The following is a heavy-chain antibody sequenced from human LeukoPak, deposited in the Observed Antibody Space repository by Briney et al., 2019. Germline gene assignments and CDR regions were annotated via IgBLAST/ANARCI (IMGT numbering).Heavy chain of an antibody. Sequence: GGSLRLSCAASGFSFSSYGMHWVRQTPGKGLEWVAVMSFDGSNIYYGDSVKGRFTISRDNSKNTLYLQMNSLRVEDTALYYCAKVTPGSTARQSGLDFWGQGTLVTVSP. J-gene: IGHJ4*02. CDR2: MSFDGSNI. V-gene: IGHV3-30*18. CDR1: GFSFSSYG. D-gene: IGHD2-21*02. CDR3: AKVTPGSTARQSGLDF.